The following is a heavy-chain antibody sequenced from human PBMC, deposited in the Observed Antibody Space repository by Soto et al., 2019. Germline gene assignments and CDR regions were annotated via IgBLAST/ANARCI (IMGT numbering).Heavy chain of an antibody. CDR2: IIPILDIA. CDR1: GGTFSSYT. J-gene: IGHJ4*02. V-gene: IGHV1-69*02. CDR3: ASDRYNWNEQPHIDY. D-gene: IGHD1-20*01. Sequence: GASVKVSCKASGGTFSSYTISWVRQAPGQGLEWMGRIIPILDIANYAQKFQGRVTITADKSTSTAYMELSSLRSEDTAVYYCASDRYNWNEQPHIDYWGQGTLVTVSS.